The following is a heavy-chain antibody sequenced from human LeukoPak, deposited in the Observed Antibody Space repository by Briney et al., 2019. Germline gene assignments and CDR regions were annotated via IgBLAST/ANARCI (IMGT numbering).Heavy chain of an antibody. D-gene: IGHD3-9*01. V-gene: IGHV1-69*06. CDR2: FIPILGTA. J-gene: IGHJ4*02. CDR1: GGTFSDYA. Sequence: GSSVKVSCKASGGTFSDYALNWVRQAPGQGLEWMGVFIPILGTANSTQKFQGRVTITADISTNTVYMELSSLRSEDTAVYYCARDPWRRYFDWFTQIDYWGQGTLVTVSS. CDR3: ARDPWRRYFDWFTQIDY.